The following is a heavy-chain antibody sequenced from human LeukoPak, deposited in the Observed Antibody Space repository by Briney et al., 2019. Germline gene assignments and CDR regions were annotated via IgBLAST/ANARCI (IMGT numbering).Heavy chain of an antibody. CDR2: ISYDGSNK. D-gene: IGHD6-13*01. Sequence: GRSLRLSCAASGFTFSSYGMHWVRQAPGKGLEWVAVISYDGSNKYYADSVKGRFTISRDNSKNTLYLQMNSLRAEDTAVYYCAKGLPRIVAANDAFDIWGQGTMVAVSS. CDR3: AKGLPRIVAANDAFDI. J-gene: IGHJ3*02. CDR1: GFTFSSYG. V-gene: IGHV3-30*18.